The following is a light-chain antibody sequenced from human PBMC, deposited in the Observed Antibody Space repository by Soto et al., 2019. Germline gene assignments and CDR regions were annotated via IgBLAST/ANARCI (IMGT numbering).Light chain of an antibody. CDR3: QQSYSTPIT. Sequence: DIQMTQSPSSLSAFVGDRVTITCRASQDIRNYLNWYQQKPGKAPKLLIYAASSLQSGVPSRFSGSGSGTDFTLTISSLQPEDFATYYCQQSYSTPITFGQGTRLEI. J-gene: IGKJ5*01. V-gene: IGKV1-39*01. CDR2: AAS. CDR1: QDIRNY.